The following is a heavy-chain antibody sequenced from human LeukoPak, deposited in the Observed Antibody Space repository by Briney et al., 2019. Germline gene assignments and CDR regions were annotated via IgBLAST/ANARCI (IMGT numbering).Heavy chain of an antibody. Sequence: GGSLRLSCAASGFTFTDYWMHWVRQTPGKGLVWVSLITGDGSWATYADSVKGRFTISRDNAKNTLYLQMDSLRAEDTAVYYCARDGEATTPLDGWGQGTLVTVSS. V-gene: IGHV3-74*01. D-gene: IGHD2-15*01. CDR3: ARDGEATTPLDG. J-gene: IGHJ4*02. CDR2: ITGDGSWA. CDR1: GFTFTDYW.